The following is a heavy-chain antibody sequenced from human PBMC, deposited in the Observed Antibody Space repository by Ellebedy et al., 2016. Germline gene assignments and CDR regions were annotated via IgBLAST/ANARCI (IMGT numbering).Heavy chain of an antibody. D-gene: IGHD5-12*01. Sequence: SETLSLTCTASGGSISNNNWWSWVRQSPGKGLDWIGEIYHSGSTNYNPSLKSRVTISVDESKNHFSLTLTSVTAADTAVYYCAKYGGYDNRGNYFDSWGQGSLVTVSS. CDR1: GGSISNNNW. J-gene: IGHJ4*02. CDR2: IYHSGST. CDR3: AKYGGYDNRGNYFDS. V-gene: IGHV4-4*02.